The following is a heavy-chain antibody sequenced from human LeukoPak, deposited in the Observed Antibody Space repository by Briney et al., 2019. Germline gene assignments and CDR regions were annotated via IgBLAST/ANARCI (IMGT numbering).Heavy chain of an antibody. V-gene: IGHV1-2*02. D-gene: IGHD3-22*01. Sequence: ASVKVSCKASGYTFTGYYMHWVRQAPGQGLEWMGWINPNSGGTNYAQKFQGRVTMTRDTSISTAYMELSRLRSDDTAVYYCARGGRYYYDSSGYADYWGQGTLVTVSS. CDR1: GYTFTGYY. J-gene: IGHJ4*02. CDR2: INPNSGGT. CDR3: ARGGRYYYDSSGYADY.